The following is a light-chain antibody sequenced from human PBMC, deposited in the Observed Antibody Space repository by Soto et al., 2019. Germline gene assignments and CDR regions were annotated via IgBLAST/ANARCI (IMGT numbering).Light chain of an antibody. J-gene: IGKJ1*01. V-gene: IGKV3-15*01. CDR1: QSVSSR. CDR3: QQYNNWPPWT. Sequence: EIVMTQSPATLSVSPGERATLSCRASQSVSSRLAWYQQKPGQAPRLLLYGASTRATDIPARFSGSGSGTEFTLTISSLQSEDFAVYYCQQYNNWPPWTFGQGTKVEIK. CDR2: GAS.